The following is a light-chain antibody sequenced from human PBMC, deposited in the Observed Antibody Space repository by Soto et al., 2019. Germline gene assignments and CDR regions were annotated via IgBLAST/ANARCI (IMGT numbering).Light chain of an antibody. J-gene: IGLJ1*01. Sequence: QSALTQPASVSGSPGQSITISCTGTSSDVGSYNLVSWYQQHPGKAPKLMIYEGSTRPSGVSNRFSGSKSGNTASLTISGLQAEDEADYYCCSYAGSSTFAYVFGSGTKLTV. CDR2: EGS. CDR3: CSYAGSSTFAYV. V-gene: IGLV2-23*03. CDR1: SSDVGSYNL.